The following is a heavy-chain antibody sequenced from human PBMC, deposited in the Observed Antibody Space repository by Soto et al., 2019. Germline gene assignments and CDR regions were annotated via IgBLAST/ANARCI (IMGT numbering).Heavy chain of an antibody. CDR3: ARVLITMIVGEALPDY. CDR1: GFTFSSYA. Sequence: GGSLRLSCAASGFTFSSYAMHWVRQAPGKGLEWVAVISYDGSNKYYADSVKGRFTISRDNAKNSLYLQMNSLRAEDTAVYYCARVLITMIVGEALPDYWGQGTLVTVSS. D-gene: IGHD3-22*01. CDR2: ISYDGSNK. J-gene: IGHJ4*02. V-gene: IGHV3-30-3*01.